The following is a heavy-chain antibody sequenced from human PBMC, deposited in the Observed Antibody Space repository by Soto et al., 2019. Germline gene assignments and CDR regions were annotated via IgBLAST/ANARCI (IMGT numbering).Heavy chain of an antibody. J-gene: IGHJ4*02. CDR2: IYYSGRT. V-gene: IGHV4-30-4*01. D-gene: IGHD1-1*01. CDR1: EGYIIGHADC. CDR3: ASDRRNSPAYSDY. Sequence: SETHSLSYTVAEGYIIGHADCWSWISQPPGKGLEWIGHIYYSGRTYYSPSLESRLTISLDTSKNQFSLRLSSVNASDTAVYYCASDRRNSPAYSDYWGQRTLV.